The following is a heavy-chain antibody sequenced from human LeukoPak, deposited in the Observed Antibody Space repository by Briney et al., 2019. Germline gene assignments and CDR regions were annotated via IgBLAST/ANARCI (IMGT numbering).Heavy chain of an antibody. V-gene: IGHV3-21*06. CDR3: ARDSGYCSSTGCYVHYFDY. CDR1: GFIFSNYG. CDR2: ISFSSTHI. Sequence: GGSLRLSCAASGFIFSNYGMGWVRQAPGKGLEWVSSISFSSTHIYYADSIQGRFTISRDNAENSLYLQMNSLRAEDTAVYYCARDSGYCSSTGCYVHYFDYWGQGTLVTVSS. D-gene: IGHD2-2*01. J-gene: IGHJ4*02.